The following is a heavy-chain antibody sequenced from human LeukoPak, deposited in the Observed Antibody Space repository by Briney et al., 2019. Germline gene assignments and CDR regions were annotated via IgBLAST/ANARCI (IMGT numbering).Heavy chain of an antibody. J-gene: IGHJ4*02. CDR2: IYPGDSDT. V-gene: IGHV5-51*01. D-gene: IGHD5-24*01. Sequence: GESLKISCKGSEYSFTSYWIGWVRPMPGKGLGWMGIIYPGDSDTRYSPSFQGQVTISADKSISTAYLQWSSLKASDTAMYYCARRGRDGYNYYFDYWSQGTLVTVSS. CDR3: ARRGRDGYNYYFDY. CDR1: EYSFTSYW.